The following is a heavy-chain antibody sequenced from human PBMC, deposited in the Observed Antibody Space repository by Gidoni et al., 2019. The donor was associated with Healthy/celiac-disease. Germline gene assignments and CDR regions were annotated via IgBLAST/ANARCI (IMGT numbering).Heavy chain of an antibody. CDR3: ARDPIAVAAYFDY. CDR2: IKQDGSEK. CDR1: GFTFSSYW. V-gene: IGHV3-7*05. J-gene: IGHJ4*02. Sequence: EVQLVESGGGLVQPGGSLRLSCAASGFTFSSYWMSWVRQAPGKGREWVANIKQDGSEKYYVDSVKGRFTISRDNAKNSLYLQMNSLRAEDTAVYYCARDPIAVAAYFDYWGQGTLVTVSS. D-gene: IGHD6-19*01.